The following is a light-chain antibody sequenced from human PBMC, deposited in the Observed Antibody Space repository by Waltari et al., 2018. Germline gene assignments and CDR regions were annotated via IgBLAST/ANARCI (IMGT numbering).Light chain of an antibody. CDR1: QNIDTW. J-gene: IGKJ3*01. CDR3: QQYNSYSCV. CDR2: EAS. V-gene: IGKV1-5*03. Sequence: DIHLTQSPSTLSASVGDRVTITCRASQNIDTWLAWYLQKPGKDPKHLLYEASYLQSGVPSRFSGRGSGTAFTLTIDCLQPDDFATYHCQQYNSYSCVFGPGTTVDLK.